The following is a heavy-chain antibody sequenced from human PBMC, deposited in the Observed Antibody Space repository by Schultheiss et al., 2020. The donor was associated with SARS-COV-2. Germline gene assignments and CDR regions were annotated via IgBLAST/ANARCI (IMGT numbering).Heavy chain of an antibody. CDR1: GGSISSYY. V-gene: IGHV4-59*08. CDR3: ARQKEGIVVVPAATDY. Sequence: SQTLSLTCTVSGGSISSYYWSWIRQPPGKGLEWIGYIYYSGSTNYNPSLKSRVTISVDTSKNQFSLKLSAVTAADTAVYYCARQKEGIVVVPAATDYWGHGPLVTVSS. J-gene: IGHJ4*01. CDR2: IYYSGST. D-gene: IGHD2-2*01.